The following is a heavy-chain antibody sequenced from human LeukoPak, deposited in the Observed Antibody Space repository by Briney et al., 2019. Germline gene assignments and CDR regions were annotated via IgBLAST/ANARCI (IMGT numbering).Heavy chain of an antibody. CDR2: ISGSGGST. CDR3: AKDLTYSSSSWFDY. V-gene: IGHV3-23*01. CDR1: GFTFDDYA. J-gene: IGHJ4*02. D-gene: IGHD6-6*01. Sequence: GGSLRLSCAASGFTFDDYAMSWVRQAPGKGLEWVSHISGSGGSTYFADSVKGRFTISRDNSKNTLYLQMNSLRAEDTAVYYCAKDLTYSSSSWFDYWGQGTLVTVSS.